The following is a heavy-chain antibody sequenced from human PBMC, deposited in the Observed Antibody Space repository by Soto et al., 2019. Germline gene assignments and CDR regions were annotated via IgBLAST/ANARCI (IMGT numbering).Heavy chain of an antibody. V-gene: IGHV1-69*12. CDR1: GGTFSAYD. J-gene: IGHJ6*02. D-gene: IGHD3-10*01. CDR3: ATRVYDMDV. CDR2: IFPIFGRV. Sequence: HVQLVQSGAEVKKPGSSVKVSCKASGGTFSAYDIDWVRQAPGQRLEWMGGIFPIFGRVNHAQKFQGRVTMTADESTSTVYMELSSLSSEDTAVYYCATRVYDMDVWGQGTTVSVSS.